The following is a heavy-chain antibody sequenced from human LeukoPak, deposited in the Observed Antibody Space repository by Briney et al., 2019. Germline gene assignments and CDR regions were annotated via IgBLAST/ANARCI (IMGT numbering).Heavy chain of an antibody. CDR2: ISYDGSDK. CDR3: ARSLFWDILAPGAFDI. CDR1: GFIFRSYA. D-gene: IGHD3-9*01. V-gene: IGHV3-30*04. Sequence: PGGSLRLSCAASGFIFRSYALHWVRQAPGKGLEWVAVISYDGSDKYADSVKGRFTISRDNAKNSLYLQMNSLRTEDTAVYYCARSLFWDILAPGAFDIWGQGTMVTVSS. J-gene: IGHJ3*02.